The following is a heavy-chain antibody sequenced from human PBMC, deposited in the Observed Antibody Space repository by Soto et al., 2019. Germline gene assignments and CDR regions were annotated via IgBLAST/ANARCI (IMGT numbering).Heavy chain of an antibody. CDR1: GGSFSGYY. V-gene: IGHV4-34*01. J-gene: IGHJ6*02. CDR3: ASRDGYNNYYYYYYGMDV. CDR2: INHSGST. D-gene: IGHD5-12*01. Sequence: PSETLSLTCAVYGGSFSGYYWSWIRQPPGKGLEWIGEINHSGSTNYNPSLKSRVTISVDTSKNQFSLKLSSVTAADTAVYYCASRDGYNNYYYYYYGMDVWGQGTTVTVSS.